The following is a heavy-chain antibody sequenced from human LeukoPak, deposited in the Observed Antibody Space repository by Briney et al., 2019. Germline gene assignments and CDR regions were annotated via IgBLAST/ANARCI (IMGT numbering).Heavy chain of an antibody. Sequence: SETLSLTCSVSGSLYNYYWSWIRQPPGKGLEGIGYIHYNGLTHYNPSLKSRVTMSLDTSKNQVPLKLNSVTAADTAVYYCARRVSVDSSEDWFDPWGQGTLVTVSS. CDR1: GSLYNYY. V-gene: IGHV4-59*08. CDR2: IHYNGLT. CDR3: ARRVSVDSSEDWFDP. D-gene: IGHD3-22*01. J-gene: IGHJ5*02.